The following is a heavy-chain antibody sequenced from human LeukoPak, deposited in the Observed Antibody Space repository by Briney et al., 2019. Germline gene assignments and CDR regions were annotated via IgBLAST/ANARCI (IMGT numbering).Heavy chain of an antibody. Sequence: ASVKLSCKASGYTFTSYGISWVRQAPGQGLEWMGWISPYNGDTDYAQKLQGRVTMTTDTSTSIAYMDLGSLRSDDTAVYYCARKLYDSSRYGQTYYFDYWGQRTLVTVSS. J-gene: IGHJ4*02. D-gene: IGHD3-22*01. CDR2: ISPYNGDT. CDR1: GYTFTSYG. CDR3: ARKLYDSSRYGQTYYFDY. V-gene: IGHV1-18*01.